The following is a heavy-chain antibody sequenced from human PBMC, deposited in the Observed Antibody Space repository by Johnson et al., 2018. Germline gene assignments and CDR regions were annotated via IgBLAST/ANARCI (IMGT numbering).Heavy chain of an antibody. V-gene: IGHV3-9*01. CDR2: INWDSRTI. Sequence: VQLVESGGGLVQPGRSLRLSCTASGFMFDDYAMHWVRQAPGKGLEWVSGINWDSRTIAYPDSVKDRFTISKDNANYSLFLQMTSLRPEDTAFYYCAKNPYDYLGYNDAFEIWGQGTLVTVSP. CDR3: AKNPYDYLGYNDAFEI. CDR1: GFMFDDYA. J-gene: IGHJ3*02. D-gene: IGHD5-12*01.